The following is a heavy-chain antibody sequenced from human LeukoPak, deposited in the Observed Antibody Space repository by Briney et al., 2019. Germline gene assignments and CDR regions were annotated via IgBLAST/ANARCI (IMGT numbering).Heavy chain of an antibody. D-gene: IGHD6-19*01. CDR2: INPSGGST. Sequence: ASVKVSCKASGYTFTGYYMHWVRQAPGQGLEWMGIINPSGGSTSYAQKFQGRVTMTRDMSTSTVYMELSSLRSEDTAVYYCARDRRAVAGTHDYWGQGTLVTVSS. CDR3: ARDRRAVAGTHDY. J-gene: IGHJ4*02. V-gene: IGHV1-46*01. CDR1: GYTFTGYY.